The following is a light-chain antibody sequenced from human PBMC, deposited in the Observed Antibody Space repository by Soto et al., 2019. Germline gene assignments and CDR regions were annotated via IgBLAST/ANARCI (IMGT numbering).Light chain of an antibody. Sequence: EIVLTQSPDTLSVAAGERSTLSCMASQSISEFLAWYQQKPGEAPRLLIYDASTRATGNPARFSGSGSGTDFTLTISSLEAEDFALYYCQQRSKWPVTFGGGTKVDIK. J-gene: IGKJ4*01. CDR1: QSISEF. V-gene: IGKV3-11*01. CDR3: QQRSKWPVT. CDR2: DAS.